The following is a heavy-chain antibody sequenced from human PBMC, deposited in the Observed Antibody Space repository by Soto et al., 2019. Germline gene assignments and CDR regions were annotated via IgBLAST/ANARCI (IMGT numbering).Heavy chain of an antibody. CDR2: IYYSGST. V-gene: IGHV4-30-4*01. J-gene: IGHJ5*02. CDR3: ARDFGYSNYDHWFDP. Sequence: SETLSLTCTVSGGSISSGDYYWSWIRQPPGKGLEWIGYIYYSGSTYYNPSLKSRVTISVDTSKNQFSLKLSSVTAADTAVYYCARDFGYSNYDHWFDPWGQGTLVTVSS. CDR1: GGSISSGDYY. D-gene: IGHD4-4*01.